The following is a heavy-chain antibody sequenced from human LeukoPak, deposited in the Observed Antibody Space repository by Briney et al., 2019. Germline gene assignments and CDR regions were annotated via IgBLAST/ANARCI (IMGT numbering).Heavy chain of an antibody. D-gene: IGHD4-17*01. CDR3: ARTYGDYDGYYLDY. CDR2: ISSSSSYI. Sequence: GGSLRLSCAASGFTFSSYAMSWVRQAPGKGLEWVSSISSSSSYIYYADSVKGRFTISRDNAKNSLYLQMNSLRAEDTAVYYCARTYGDYDGYYLDYWGQGTLVTVSS. CDR1: GFTFSSYA. J-gene: IGHJ4*02. V-gene: IGHV3-21*01.